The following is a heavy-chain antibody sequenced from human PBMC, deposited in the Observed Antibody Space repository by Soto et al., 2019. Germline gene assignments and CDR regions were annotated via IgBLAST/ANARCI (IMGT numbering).Heavy chain of an antibody. D-gene: IGHD5-18*01. Sequence: RSLTCTISGGSISSGDYYWSWIRQPPGKGLEWIGYIYYSGSTYYNPSLKSRVTISVDTSKNQFSLKLSSVTAADTAVYYCARKGYSYVRTFDYWGQGTLVTVS. V-gene: IGHV4-30-4*01. J-gene: IGHJ4*02. CDR1: GGSISSGDYY. CDR2: IYYSGST. CDR3: ARKGYSYVRTFDY.